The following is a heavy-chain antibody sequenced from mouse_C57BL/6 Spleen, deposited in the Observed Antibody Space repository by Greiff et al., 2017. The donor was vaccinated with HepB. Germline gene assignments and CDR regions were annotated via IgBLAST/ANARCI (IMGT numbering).Heavy chain of an antibody. CDR3: ARGYYGSRGIWFAY. V-gene: IGHV1-50*01. CDR2: IDPSDSYT. J-gene: IGHJ3*01. Sequence: QVQLQQPGAELVKPGASVKLSCKASGYTFTSYWMQWVKQRPGQGLEWIGEIDPSDSYTNYNQKFKGKATLTVDTSSSTAYMQLSSLTSEDSAVYYCARGYYGSRGIWFAYWGQGTLVTVSA. D-gene: IGHD1-1*01. CDR1: GYTFTSYW.